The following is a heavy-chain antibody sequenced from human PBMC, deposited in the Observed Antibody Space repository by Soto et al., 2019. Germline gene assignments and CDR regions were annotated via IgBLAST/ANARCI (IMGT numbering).Heavy chain of an antibody. CDR2: IWYDGSNK. V-gene: IGHV3-33*06. CDR3: AKHYDYSSSWYLNWFDP. Sequence: GGSLRLSCAASGFTFSSYGMHWVRQAPGKGLEWVAVIWYDGSNKYYADSVKGRFTISRDNSKYTLYLQMNSLRAEDTAVYYCAKHYDYSSSWYLNWFDPWGQGTLVTVSS. CDR1: GFTFSSYG. D-gene: IGHD6-13*01. J-gene: IGHJ5*02.